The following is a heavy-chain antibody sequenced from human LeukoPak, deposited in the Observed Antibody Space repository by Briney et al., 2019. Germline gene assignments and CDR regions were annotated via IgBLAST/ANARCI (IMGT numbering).Heavy chain of an antibody. CDR1: GDSVSGTSAG. CDR3: TRGGLVRGGLHWLDP. J-gene: IGHJ5*02. V-gene: IGHV6-1*01. D-gene: IGHD3-10*01. Sequence: SQTLSLTRAISGDSVSGTSAGWNWIRQSPSRGLEWLGRIYYRSKWYNDYAPSVQSRITINPDTYKNQFSLQLNSVTHDDTAVYYCTRGGLVRGGLHWLDPWGQGTLVTVSS. CDR2: IYYRSKWYN.